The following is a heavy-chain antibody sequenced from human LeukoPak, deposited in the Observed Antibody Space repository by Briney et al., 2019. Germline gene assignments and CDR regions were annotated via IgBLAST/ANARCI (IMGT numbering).Heavy chain of an antibody. Sequence: SVMVSCKASGGTFSTYAFSWVRQAPGQGPEWMGGIIPIFGTPRYAEKFQGRVTFSADSSTPTVYMEVNSLRSDDTAVYYCATDYYGSGSYYECFDIWGQGTMVTVSS. CDR3: ATDYYGSGSYYECFDI. D-gene: IGHD3-10*01. J-gene: IGHJ3*02. V-gene: IGHV1-69*13. CDR2: IIPIFGTP. CDR1: GGTFSTYA.